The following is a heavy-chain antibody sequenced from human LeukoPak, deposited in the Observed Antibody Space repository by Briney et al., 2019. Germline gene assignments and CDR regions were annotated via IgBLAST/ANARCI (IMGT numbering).Heavy chain of an antibody. CDR3: ARGGCSGGSCYPTPFDY. J-gene: IGHJ4*02. D-gene: IGHD2-15*01. V-gene: IGHV1-69*04. CDR2: IIPILGIA. Sequence: ASVKVSCKASGGTFSSYAISWVRQAPGQGLEWMGRIIPILGIANYAQKFQGRVTITADKSTSTAYMELSSLRSEDTAVYYCARGGCSGGSCYPTPFDYWGQGTLVTVSS. CDR1: GGTFSSYA.